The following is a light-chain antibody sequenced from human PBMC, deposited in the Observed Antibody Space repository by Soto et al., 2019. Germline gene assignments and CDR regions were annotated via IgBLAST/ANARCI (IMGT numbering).Light chain of an antibody. Sequence: EIVLTQSPATLSLSPGERATLSCRASQSVGTYLAWYQHSPGQAPRLLIYEAANRATGIPARFSGSGSGTDFTLTVSSPEPDDFAVYYCQECYNWHNPFGQGTKLEIK. V-gene: IGKV3-11*01. CDR3: QECYNWHNP. CDR1: QSVGTY. CDR2: EAA. J-gene: IGKJ2*01.